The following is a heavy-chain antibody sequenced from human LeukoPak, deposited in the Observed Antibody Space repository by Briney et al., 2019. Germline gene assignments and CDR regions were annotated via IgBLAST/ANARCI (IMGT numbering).Heavy chain of an antibody. Sequence: GGSLRLSCAASGFTFSSYAMSWVRQAPGKGLEWVSAISGSGGSTYYADSVKGRFTISRDNAKNSLYLQMNSLRAEDTAVYYCARESLLGYYYYMDVWGKGTTVTVSS. V-gene: IGHV3-23*01. J-gene: IGHJ6*03. CDR3: ARESLLGYYYYMDV. CDR2: ISGSGGST. D-gene: IGHD2-21*01. CDR1: GFTFSSYA.